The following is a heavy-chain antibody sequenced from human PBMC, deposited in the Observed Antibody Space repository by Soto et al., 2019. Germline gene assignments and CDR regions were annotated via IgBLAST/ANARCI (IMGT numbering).Heavy chain of an antibody. D-gene: IGHD2-2*01. Sequence: GGSLRISCAASGFTFSDYWMHWVRQAPGKGLVWVSRINSDGSSTSYADSVKGRFTISRDNAKNTLYLQMNSLRGEDTAVYYCARGALEGDCSTTRCYPSYLDFWGQGTLVTVSS. CDR3: ARGALEGDCSTTRCYPSYLDF. V-gene: IGHV3-74*01. J-gene: IGHJ4*02. CDR1: GFTFSDYW. CDR2: INSDGSST.